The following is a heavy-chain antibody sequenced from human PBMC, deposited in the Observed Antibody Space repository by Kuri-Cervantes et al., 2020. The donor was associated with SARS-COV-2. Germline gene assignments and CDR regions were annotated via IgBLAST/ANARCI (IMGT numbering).Heavy chain of an antibody. D-gene: IGHD2-15*01. CDR1: GFTFSSYG. V-gene: IGHV3-30*02. CDR3: ASGILYRWEGYFDY. J-gene: IGHJ4*02. CDR2: IRYDGSNK. Sequence: GESLKISCAASGFTFSSYGMHWVRQAPGKGLEWVAFIRYDGSNKYYADSVKGRFTIPRDNSKNTLYLQMNSLRAEDTAVYYCASGILYRWEGYFDYWGQGTLVTVSS.